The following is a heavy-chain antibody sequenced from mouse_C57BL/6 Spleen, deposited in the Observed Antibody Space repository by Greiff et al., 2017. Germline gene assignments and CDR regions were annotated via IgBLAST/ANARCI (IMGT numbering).Heavy chain of an antibody. J-gene: IGHJ1*03. CDR1: GYTFTSYW. V-gene: IGHV1-52*01. D-gene: IGHD2-4*01. CDR2: IDPSDSET. CDR3: ARLDYGIHRYFDV. Sequence: VQLQQPGAELVRPGSSVKLSCKASGYTFTSYWMHWVKQRPIQGLEWIGNIDPSDSETHYNQKFKDKATLTVDKSSSTAYMQLSSLTSEDSAVYYCARLDYGIHRYFDVWGTGTTVTVSS.